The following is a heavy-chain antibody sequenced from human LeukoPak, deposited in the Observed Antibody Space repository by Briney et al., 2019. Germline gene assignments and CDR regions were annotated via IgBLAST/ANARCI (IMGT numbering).Heavy chain of an antibody. CDR1: GASIRSYY. D-gene: IGHD1-1*01. CDR2: VHYSAIT. CDR3: AGRGNSWNDFDS. V-gene: IGHV4-59*08. Sequence: SETLSLTCTVSGASIRSYYWSWIRQPPGKGLEWIAYVHYSAITNYNPSLKSRVSISVDTSKSQFSLSLSSVTAADTAVYYCAGRGNSWNDFDSWGQGTLVTVSS. J-gene: IGHJ4*02.